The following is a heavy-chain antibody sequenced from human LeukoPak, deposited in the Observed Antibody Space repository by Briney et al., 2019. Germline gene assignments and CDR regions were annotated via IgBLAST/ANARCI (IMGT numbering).Heavy chain of an antibody. J-gene: IGHJ6*02. V-gene: IGHV1-69*01. CDR3: AREGPMTTVGPRAYYYYYGMDV. CDR2: IIPIFGTA. Sequence: ASVKVSCKASGGTFSSYAISWVRRAPGQGLEWMGGIIPIFGTANYAQKFQGRVTITADESTSTAYMELSSLRSEDTAVYYCAREGPMTTVGPRAYYYYYGMDVWGQGTTVTVSS. D-gene: IGHD4-11*01. CDR1: GGTFSSYA.